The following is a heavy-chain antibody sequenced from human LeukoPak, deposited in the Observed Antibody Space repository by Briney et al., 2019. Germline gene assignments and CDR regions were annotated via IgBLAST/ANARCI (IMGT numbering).Heavy chain of an antibody. CDR2: ISSSGSTI. D-gene: IGHD3-22*01. CDR1: GFTFSDYY. J-gene: IGHJ4*02. Sequence: GGSLRLSCAASGFTFSDYYMSWIRQAPGKRLEWVSYISSSGSTIYYADSVKGRFTISRDNAKNSLYLQMNSLRAEDTAVYYCARAPTHYYDSSGYYIDPYFDYWGQGTLVTVSS. CDR3: ARAPTHYYDSSGYYIDPYFDY. V-gene: IGHV3-11*04.